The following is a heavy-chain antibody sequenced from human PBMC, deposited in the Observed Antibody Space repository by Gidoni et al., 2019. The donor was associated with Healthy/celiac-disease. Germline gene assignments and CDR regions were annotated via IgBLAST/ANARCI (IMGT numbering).Heavy chain of an antibody. Sequence: QVQLVQSGAEVKKPGASVKVSCKASGYTFTSYGISWVRQAPGQGLEWMGWISAYNGNTNYAQKLQGRVTMTTDTSTSTAYMELRSLRSDDTAVYYCARDTYYYDSSGYWGDAFDIWGQGTMVTVSS. CDR2: ISAYNGNT. CDR1: GYTFTSYG. J-gene: IGHJ3*02. CDR3: ARDTYYYDSSGYWGDAFDI. D-gene: IGHD3-22*01. V-gene: IGHV1-18*04.